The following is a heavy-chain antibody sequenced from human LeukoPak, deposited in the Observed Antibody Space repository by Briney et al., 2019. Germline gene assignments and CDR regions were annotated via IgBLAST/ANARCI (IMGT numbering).Heavy chain of an antibody. Sequence: SETLSLTCTVSGGSISSYYWSWIRQPPGKGLEWIGYIYYSGSTNYNPSLKSRVTISVDTSKNQFSLKLSSVTAADTAVYYCARKGYYDILTGSMNNWFDPWGREPWSPSPQ. CDR2: IYYSGST. V-gene: IGHV4-59*01. CDR1: GGSISSYY. J-gene: IGHJ5*02. D-gene: IGHD3-9*01. CDR3: ARKGYYDILTGSMNNWFDP.